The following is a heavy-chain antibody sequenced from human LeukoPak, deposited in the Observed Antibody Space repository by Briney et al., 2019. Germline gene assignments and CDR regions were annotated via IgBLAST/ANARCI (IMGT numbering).Heavy chain of an antibody. Sequence: GGSLRLSCAASGFTFSSYSMNWVRQAPGKGLEWVSSISSSSSYIYYADSVKGRFTISRDNAKNSLYLQMNGLRAEDTAVYYCARDPDYGDFDGGDWGQGTLVTVSS. D-gene: IGHD4-17*01. CDR2: ISSSSSYI. CDR3: ARDPDYGDFDGGD. CDR1: GFTFSSYS. J-gene: IGHJ4*02. V-gene: IGHV3-21*01.